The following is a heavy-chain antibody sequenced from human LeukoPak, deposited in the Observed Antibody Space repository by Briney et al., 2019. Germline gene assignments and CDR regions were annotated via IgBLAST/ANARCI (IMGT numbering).Heavy chain of an antibody. V-gene: IGHV1-69*05. J-gene: IGHJ6*03. D-gene: IGHD2-21*01. CDR3: ARGLRPGADHSPYFYYLDV. CDR1: GGTLRTYA. CDR2: IIPIFDST. Sequence: SVKVSXKASGGTLRTYAINWVRQAPGQGLEWMGRIIPIFDSTIYAQKFQDRVTLSTDESTNTAYMELTSLISEDTAVYYCARGLRPGADHSPYFYYLDVWGKGTTATVSS.